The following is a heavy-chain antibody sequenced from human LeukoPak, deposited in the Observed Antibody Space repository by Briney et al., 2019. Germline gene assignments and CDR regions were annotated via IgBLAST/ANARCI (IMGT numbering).Heavy chain of an antibody. D-gene: IGHD3-10*01. CDR1: GFTFSSYW. V-gene: IGHV3-74*01. Sequence: GGSLRLSCAASGFTFSSYWMHWVRQGPGKGLVWVSRINTDGSRTSYADSVKGRFTISRDNAKNTLYLQMNSLRPEDTAVYYCTKATFGPSDYWGQGTLVTVSS. J-gene: IGHJ4*02. CDR2: INTDGSRT. CDR3: TKATFGPSDY.